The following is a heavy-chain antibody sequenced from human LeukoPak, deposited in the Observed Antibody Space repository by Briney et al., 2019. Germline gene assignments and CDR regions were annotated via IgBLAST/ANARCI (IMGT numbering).Heavy chain of an antibody. Sequence: ASVKVSCKASGYTFTRYYIHWVPQAPGQGLEWMGWINPNSGGTNYGQKFQGRVTMTRDTSISTAYMDLSRLTSDDTAVYYCATLYGDYVASDYWGQGTLVTVSS. CDR3: ATLYGDYVASDY. J-gene: IGHJ4*02. D-gene: IGHD4-17*01. CDR2: INPNSGGT. CDR1: GYTFTRYY. V-gene: IGHV1-2*02.